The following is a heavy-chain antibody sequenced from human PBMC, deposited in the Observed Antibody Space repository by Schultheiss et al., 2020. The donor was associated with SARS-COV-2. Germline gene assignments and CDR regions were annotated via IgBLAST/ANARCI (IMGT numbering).Heavy chain of an antibody. J-gene: IGHJ5*02. CDR3: ARARAEQHLPFSWGPIPHPTTWFDP. CDR1: EFGFNEHA. Sequence: GGSLRLSCVVSEFGFNEHAIHWVRQLPGKGLVWVSRINSDGSDSSYADSVKGRFTVSRDNAGNTLYLQMNNLRVEDTAMYYCARARAEQHLPFSWGPIPHPTTWFDPWGQGTLVTVSS. CDR2: INSDGSDS. V-gene: IGHV3-74*01. D-gene: IGHD6-13*01.